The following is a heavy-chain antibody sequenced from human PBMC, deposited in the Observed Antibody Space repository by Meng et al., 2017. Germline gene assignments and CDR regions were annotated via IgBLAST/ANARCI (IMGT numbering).Heavy chain of an antibody. D-gene: IGHD3-10*01. CDR2: IWYDGSNK. Sequence: QVQLVESGGGVVQPGRSLRLSCAASGFTFSSYGMHWVRQAPGKGLEWVAVIWYDGSNKYYADSVKGRFTISRDNSKNTLYLQMNSLRAEDTAVYYCASSSGSYYFDYWGQGTLVTVSS. V-gene: IGHV3-33*01. J-gene: IGHJ4*02. CDR1: GFTFSSYG. CDR3: ASSSGSYYFDY.